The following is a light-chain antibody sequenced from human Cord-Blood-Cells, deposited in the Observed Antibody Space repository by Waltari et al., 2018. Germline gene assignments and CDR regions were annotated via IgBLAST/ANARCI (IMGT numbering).Light chain of an antibody. J-gene: IGKJ2*01. CDR2: DAS. CDR3: QQYNSYSYT. V-gene: IGKV1-5*01. Sequence: DIQMTQSPSTLSASVGDRVTITCRASQSISSWLDWYQQKPGRAPKLLIYDASCLESGVPSRFSGSVSGTEFSLTISSLQPDDFATYFCQQYNSYSYTFGQGTKLEIK. CDR1: QSISSW.